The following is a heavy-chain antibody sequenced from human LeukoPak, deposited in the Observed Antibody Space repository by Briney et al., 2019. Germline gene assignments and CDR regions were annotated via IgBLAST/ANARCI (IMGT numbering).Heavy chain of an antibody. CDR3: VKDFGHCTGWY. Sequence: PGGSLSLSCSASGFTVSSYAMHWVRQAPGKGLEYVSVISSNGVTTYYADSVKGRFTISRDNSKSTVHLQMSSLRAEDTAVYYCVKDFGHCTGWYCGQGTLVTVSS. CDR2: ISSNGVTT. V-gene: IGHV3-64D*06. CDR1: GFTVSSYA. J-gene: IGHJ4*02. D-gene: IGHD2-8*01.